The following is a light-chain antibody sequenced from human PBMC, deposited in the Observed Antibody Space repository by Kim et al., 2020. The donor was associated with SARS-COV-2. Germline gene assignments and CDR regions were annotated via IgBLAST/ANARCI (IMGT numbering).Light chain of an antibody. V-gene: IGLV3-1*01. CDR2: EDS. J-gene: IGLJ2*01. CDR1: KLGDKY. CDR3: QAWDSSTVV. Sequence: VPPGQTASITCSGDKLGDKYACWYQQKPGQSPVLVIYEDSKRPSGIPERFSGSNSGNTATLTISGTQAMDEADYYCQAWDSSTVVFGGGTQLTVL.